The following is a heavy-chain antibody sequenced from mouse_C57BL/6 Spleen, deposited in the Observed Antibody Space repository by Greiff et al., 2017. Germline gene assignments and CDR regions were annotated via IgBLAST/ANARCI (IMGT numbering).Heavy chain of an antibody. V-gene: IGHV1-80*01. CDR2: IYPGDGDT. Sequence: QVQLQQSGAELVKPGASVKISCKASGYAFSSYWMNWVKQRPGKGLEWIGQIYPGDGDTNYNGKFKGKATLTADKSSSTAYMQLSSLTSEDSAVYFCAREGLVPYAMDYWGQGTSVTVSS. CDR3: AREGLVPYAMDY. D-gene: IGHD3-3*01. J-gene: IGHJ4*01. CDR1: GYAFSSYW.